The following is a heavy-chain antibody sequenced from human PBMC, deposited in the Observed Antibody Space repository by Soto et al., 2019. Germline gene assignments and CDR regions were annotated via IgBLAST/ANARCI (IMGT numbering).Heavy chain of an antibody. CDR2: IYGGGTST. J-gene: IGHJ4*02. CDR1: GFTFSNFA. CDR3: ARGYPTVGYIHVVCDS. V-gene: IGHV3-23*03. D-gene: IGHD2-2*01. Sequence: EVQLLESGGGLVQPGGSLKLSCAASGFTFSNFAMNWVRQAPGKGPEWVSLIYGGGTSTYYADSVKGRFTVSRDNSINTVFLQICNWGGEGTAVYFCARGYPTVGYIHVVCDSWGQGTLVTVSS.